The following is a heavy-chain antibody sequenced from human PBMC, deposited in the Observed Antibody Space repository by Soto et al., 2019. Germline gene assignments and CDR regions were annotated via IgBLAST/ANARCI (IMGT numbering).Heavy chain of an antibody. Sequence: ASVKVSCKASGCTFTSYGISWVRQAPGQGLEWMGWISAYNGNTNYAQKLQGRLTMTTDTSTSTAYMELSSLRSEDTAVYYCARNAYGTGLFDPWGQGTLVTVSS. CDR3: ARNAYGTGLFDP. CDR2: ISAYNGNT. J-gene: IGHJ5*02. V-gene: IGHV1-18*01. D-gene: IGHD2-8*02. CDR1: GCTFTSYG.